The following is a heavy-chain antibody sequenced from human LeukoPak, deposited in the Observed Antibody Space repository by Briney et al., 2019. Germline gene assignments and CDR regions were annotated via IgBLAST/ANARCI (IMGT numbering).Heavy chain of an antibody. J-gene: IGHJ4*02. CDR1: GGTFSSYA. D-gene: IGHD5-18*01. V-gene: IGHV1-69*06. CDR2: IIPIFGTA. CDR3: VNFNSYGYYFDY. Sequence: ASVKVSCKASGGTFSSYAISWVRQAPGQGLEWMGGIIPIFGTANYAQKFQGRVTITADKSTSTAYMELSSLRSEDTAVYYCVNFNSYGYYFDYWGQGTLVTVSS.